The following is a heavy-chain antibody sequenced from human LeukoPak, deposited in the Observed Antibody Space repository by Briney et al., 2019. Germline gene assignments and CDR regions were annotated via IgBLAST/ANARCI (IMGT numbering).Heavy chain of an antibody. V-gene: IGHV4-59*01. CDR3: ARDRRDILTGYPDAFDI. CDR2: IYYSGST. CDR1: GGSISSYY. J-gene: IGHJ3*02. Sequence: NPSETLSLTCTVSGGSISSYYWSWLRQPPGKGLEWIGYIYYSGSTNYNSYLKSRVTISVDTSKDHFSLKLSSVTAADTAVYYCARDRRDILTGYPDAFDIWGQGTMVTVSS. D-gene: IGHD3-9*01.